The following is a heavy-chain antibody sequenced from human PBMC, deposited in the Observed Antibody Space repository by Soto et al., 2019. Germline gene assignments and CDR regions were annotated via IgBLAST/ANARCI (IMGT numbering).Heavy chain of an antibody. CDR2: VYTSDYT. V-gene: IGHV4-4*08. CDR1: GGSISNYC. D-gene: IGHD5-18*01. J-gene: IGHJ5*02. CDR3: ARDPRGIGYSYGNNWFDP. Sequence: SETLSLTCTVSGGSISNYCWSWIRQPPGNGLEWIGYVYTSDYTRYSSSLKSRVTISVDTSKSQFYLRLNSVTAADTAVYYCARDPRGIGYSYGNNWFDPWCQGTLVTVSS.